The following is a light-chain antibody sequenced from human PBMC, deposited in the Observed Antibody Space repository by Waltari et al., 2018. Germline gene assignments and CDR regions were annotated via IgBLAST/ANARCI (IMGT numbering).Light chain of an antibody. V-gene: IGLV2-14*03. J-gene: IGLJ2*01. CDR3: CSQSSYNGGI. CDR1: SSDVGGDDS. CDR2: DVN. Sequence: QSALSQPASVSGSPGQSITISCTGSSSDVGGDDSVSWYQDHPGQAPKVIIYDVNNRPSGVSDRFSGSKSGNTASLTISGLQAEDEANYYCCSQSSYNGGIFGGGTKLTVL.